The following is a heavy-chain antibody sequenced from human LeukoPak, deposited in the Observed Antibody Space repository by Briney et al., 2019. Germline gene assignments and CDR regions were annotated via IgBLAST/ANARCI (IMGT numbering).Heavy chain of an antibody. D-gene: IGHD4-17*01. J-gene: IGHJ4*02. CDR2: ISGSGGTT. Sequence: GGSLRLSCAASGFTVSSNYMSWVRQAPGKGLEWVSAISGSGGTTYYTDSVKGRSTISRDNSENTLYLQMNSLRAEDTAAYYCVREHVYGDNVKKYFDYWGQGSLVTVAS. CDR3: VREHVYGDNVKKYFDY. V-gene: IGHV3-23*01. CDR1: GFTVSSNY.